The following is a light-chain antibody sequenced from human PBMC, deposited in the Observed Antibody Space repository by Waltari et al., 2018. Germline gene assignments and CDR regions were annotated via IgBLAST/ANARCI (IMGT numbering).Light chain of an antibody. V-gene: IGLV2-8*01. Sequence: QSALTQPPSASGPPGHAVTISCPGTSSDGGIINYSPRYQQYPGKAPKVMIYEVNKRPSGVPDRFSGSKFGNTASLTVSGLQAEDEADYYCSSYAGGNKFVFGTGTKVTVL. CDR2: EVN. CDR1: SSDGGIINY. CDR3: SSYAGGNKFV. J-gene: IGLJ1*01.